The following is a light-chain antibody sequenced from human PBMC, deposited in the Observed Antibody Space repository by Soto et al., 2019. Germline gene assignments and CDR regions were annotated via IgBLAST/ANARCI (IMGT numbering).Light chain of an antibody. CDR3: QQYGSSPWK. J-gene: IGKJ1*01. V-gene: IGKV3-20*01. CDR1: QSVSSNY. CDR2: GAS. Sequence: EIVLTQSPGTLSLSPGEIATLSCSASQSVSSNYLAWYQQKPGQAPRLLIYGASSRATGIPDRFSGSGSGTDFTLIISRLEPEDFALYYCQQYGSSPWKCGRGTKGDIK.